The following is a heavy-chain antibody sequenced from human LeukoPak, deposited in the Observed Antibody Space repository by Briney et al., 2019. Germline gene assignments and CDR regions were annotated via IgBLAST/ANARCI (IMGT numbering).Heavy chain of an antibody. CDR2: ISSSGRTI. D-gene: IGHD3-22*01. Sequence: GGSLRLSCAASGFTFSSYEMNWVRQAPGKGLEWVSYISSSGRTIYYADSVKGRFTISRDNAKNSLYLQMNSLRAEDTAVYYCARPEDSSGYPTCFDYWGQGTLVAVSS. J-gene: IGHJ4*02. CDR1: GFTFSSYE. V-gene: IGHV3-48*03. CDR3: ARPEDSSGYPTCFDY.